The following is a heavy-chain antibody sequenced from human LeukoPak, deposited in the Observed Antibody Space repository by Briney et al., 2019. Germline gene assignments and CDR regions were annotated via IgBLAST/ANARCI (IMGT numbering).Heavy chain of an antibody. CDR3: ARADLPGYFDWFQWIDY. CDR2: INPNSGGT. J-gene: IGHJ4*02. CDR1: GYTFTGYY. Sequence: ASVKVSCKASGYTFTGYYMHWVRQAPGQGLEWMGWINPNSGGTNYAQKFQGRVTMTRDTSISTAYMELSRLRSDDTAVYYCARADLPGYFDWFQWIDYWGQGTLVTVSS. D-gene: IGHD3-9*01. V-gene: IGHV1-2*02.